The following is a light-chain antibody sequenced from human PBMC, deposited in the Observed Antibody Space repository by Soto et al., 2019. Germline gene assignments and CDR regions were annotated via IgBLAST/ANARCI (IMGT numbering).Light chain of an antibody. V-gene: IGKV1-39*01. J-gene: IGKJ5*01. CDR2: DAS. CDR1: QSIGSF. CDR3: QQSFSSPPIT. Sequence: DIQMSQSPSSLSASVGDIITITCRASQSIGSFLHWYQQRLGRAPRLLIHDASSLQSGVPSRFSGSGSGTEFTLTISGLQPEDFATYYCQQSFSSPPITFGQGTRLEIK.